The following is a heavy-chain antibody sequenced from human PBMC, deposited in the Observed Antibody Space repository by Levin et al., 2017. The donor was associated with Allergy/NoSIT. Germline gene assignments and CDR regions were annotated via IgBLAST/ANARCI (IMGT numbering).Heavy chain of an antibody. J-gene: IGHJ4*02. Sequence: SGPTLVKPTQTLTLTCTFSGLSLSTTGVGVGWIRQPPGKALEWLALIYWDDDKRYSPSLKSRLTITKDTSKNQVVLTMTHMDPVDTATYYCARAPFRSPRAHFDYWGQGTLVTVSS. V-gene: IGHV2-5*02. CDR2: IYWDDDK. D-gene: IGHD2-21*01. CDR3: ARAPFRSPRAHFDY. CDR1: GLSLSTTGVG.